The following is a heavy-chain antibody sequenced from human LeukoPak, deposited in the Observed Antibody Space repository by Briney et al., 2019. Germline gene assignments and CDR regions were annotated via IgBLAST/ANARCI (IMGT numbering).Heavy chain of an antibody. Sequence: GGSLRLSCAASGFTVSSKYMTWVRQAPGKRLEWVSVIYSGGSTFYADSVRGRFTISRDSSKNTVYLQMSSLRAEDTAVYYCARNRGSSGWYEFDYWGQGTLVTVSS. D-gene: IGHD6-19*01. CDR1: GFTVSSKY. V-gene: IGHV3-53*01. CDR3: ARNRGSSGWYEFDY. J-gene: IGHJ4*02. CDR2: IYSGGST.